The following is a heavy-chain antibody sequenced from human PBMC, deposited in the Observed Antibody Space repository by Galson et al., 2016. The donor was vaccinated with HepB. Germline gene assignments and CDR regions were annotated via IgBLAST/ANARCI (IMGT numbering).Heavy chain of an antibody. Sequence: TLSLTCAVSGGSISSGGNSWSWIRQPPGKGLEWIGYVYHSGTTYYSPSLNSRLTISLDKWKNHFFLKLRSVTAADTAIYYCARSSTIGWFDSWGPGTLVTGSS. CDR1: GGSISSGGNS. CDR3: ARSSTIGWFDS. D-gene: IGHD2-15*01. J-gene: IGHJ5*01. CDR2: VYHSGTT. V-gene: IGHV4-30-2*01.